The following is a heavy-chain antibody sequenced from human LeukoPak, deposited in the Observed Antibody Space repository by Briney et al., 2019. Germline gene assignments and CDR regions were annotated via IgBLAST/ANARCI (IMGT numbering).Heavy chain of an antibody. CDR1: GGTFSSYA. D-gene: IGHD3-10*01. CDR3: ARDKGGSGSYYIPFDY. J-gene: IGHJ4*02. Sequence: SVKVSCKASGGTFSSYAISWVRQAPGQGLEWMGGIIPIFGTANYAQKFQGRVTITRDTSASTAYMELSSLRSEDTAVYYCARDKGGSGSYYIPFDYWGQGTLVTVSS. CDR2: IIPIFGTA. V-gene: IGHV1-69*05.